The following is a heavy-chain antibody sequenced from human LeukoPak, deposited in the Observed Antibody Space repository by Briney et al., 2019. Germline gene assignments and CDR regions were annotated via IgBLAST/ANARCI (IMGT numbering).Heavy chain of an antibody. D-gene: IGHD2-15*01. V-gene: IGHV4-39*01. Sequence: SETLSLTCTVSGGSISSSSYYWGWLRQPPGTGLEWIGSIYYGGSTYYNPSLKSRVTISVDTSKNQFSLKLSSVTAADTAVYYCARRRYCSGGSCYSGIGYFDYWGQGTLVTVSS. CDR3: ARRRYCSGGSCYSGIGYFDY. J-gene: IGHJ4*02. CDR1: GGSISSSSYY. CDR2: IYYGGST.